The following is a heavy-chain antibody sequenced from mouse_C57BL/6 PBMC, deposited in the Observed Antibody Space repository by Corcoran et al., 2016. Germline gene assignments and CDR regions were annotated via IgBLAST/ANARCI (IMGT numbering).Heavy chain of an antibody. CDR1: GYTFTDYY. Sequence: EVQLQQSGPELVKPGASVKISCKASGYTFTDYYMNWVKQSHGKSLEWIGDINPNNGGTSYNQKFKGKATLTVDKSSSTAYMELRSLTAEDSAVYYCASSIYYDYDGFAYWGQGTLVTVAA. J-gene: IGHJ3*01. V-gene: IGHV1-26*01. CDR3: ASSIYYDYDGFAY. CDR2: INPNNGGT. D-gene: IGHD2-4*01.